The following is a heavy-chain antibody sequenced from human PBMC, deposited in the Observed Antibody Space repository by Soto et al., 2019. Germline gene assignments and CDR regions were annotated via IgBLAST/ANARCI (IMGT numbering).Heavy chain of an antibody. CDR1: GGSFNANY. J-gene: IGHJ4*02. CDR2: IYHTGST. V-gene: IGHV4-34*01. Sequence: SETLSLTCAVSGGSFNANYWSWIRQPPGKGLEWIGEIYHTGSTNYNPSLKSRVAISVDTSKNQFSLKLSSVTAADTAVYYCASARWDYWGQGTLVTVSS. CDR3: ASARWDY.